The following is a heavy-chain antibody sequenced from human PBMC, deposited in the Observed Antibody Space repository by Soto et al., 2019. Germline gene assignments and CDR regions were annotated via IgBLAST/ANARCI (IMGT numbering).Heavy chain of an antibody. V-gene: IGHV5-51*01. Sequence: GESLKISCKGSGYSFTNYWIGWVRQMPGKGLEWMGIIYPGDSDTRYSPSFQGQVTISADKSISTAYLQWSSLKASDTAMYYCARHGPGIPGTTALDYWGQGTLVTVSS. CDR3: ARHGPGIPGTTALDY. CDR2: IYPGDSDT. CDR1: GYSFTNYW. J-gene: IGHJ4*02. D-gene: IGHD1-7*01.